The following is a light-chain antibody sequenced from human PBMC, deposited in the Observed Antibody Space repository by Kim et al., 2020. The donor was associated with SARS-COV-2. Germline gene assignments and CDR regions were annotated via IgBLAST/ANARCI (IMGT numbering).Light chain of an antibody. Sequence: SPGERASPSCSASQNVGASLAWYQQNPGQAPRLLIYATTNRAPDIPGRFSGSGSGTDFTLTIISLEPEDFAVYYCQQRSGWPPMYTFGQGTKLEI. CDR2: ATT. V-gene: IGKV3-11*01. CDR1: QNVGAS. J-gene: IGKJ2*01. CDR3: QQRSGWPPMYT.